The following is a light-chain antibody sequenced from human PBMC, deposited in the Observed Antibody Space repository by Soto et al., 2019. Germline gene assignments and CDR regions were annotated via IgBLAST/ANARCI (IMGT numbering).Light chain of an antibody. CDR1: QSVSSN. CDR2: GVS. CDR3: QQYNNWPRRT. J-gene: IGKJ1*01. Sequence: EIVMTQSPATLSACPGERATLSCRAIQSVSSNLASYHQKHCQAPRLLTYGVSTRATGIPARFSGSGSGTEFTLTISSLQSEDFAVYYCQQYNNWPRRTFGQGTNVEI. V-gene: IGKV3-15*01.